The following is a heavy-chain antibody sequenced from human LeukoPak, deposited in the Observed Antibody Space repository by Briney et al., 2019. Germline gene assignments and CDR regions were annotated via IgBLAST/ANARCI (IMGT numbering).Heavy chain of an antibody. D-gene: IGHD7-27*01. CDR2: IRKKGDRYTT. Sequence: PGGSLILSCAASGFIFSDYFMDWVRQAPGKGLEWVGRIRKKGDRYTTEYVASVKGRFVISRDDSKNSLFLQMNSLRAEDTAMYYCVRDNWGTDYWGQGTLVTVS. CDR1: GFIFSDYF. CDR3: VRDNWGTDY. V-gene: IGHV3-72*01. J-gene: IGHJ4*02.